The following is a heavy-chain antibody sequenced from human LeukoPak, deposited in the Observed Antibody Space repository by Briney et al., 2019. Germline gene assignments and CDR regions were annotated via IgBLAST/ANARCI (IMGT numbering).Heavy chain of an antibody. V-gene: IGHV4-34*01. CDR3: ARDAGGYPLVGDNAFDI. D-gene: IGHD3-22*01. CDR2: INHSGST. J-gene: IGHJ3*02. CDR1: GGSFSGYY. Sequence: PSETLSLTCAVYGGSFSGYYWSWIRQPPGKGLEWIGEINHSGSTNYNPSLKSRVTISVDTSKNQFSLKLSSVTAADTAVYYCARDAGGYPLVGDNAFDIWGQGTMVTVSS.